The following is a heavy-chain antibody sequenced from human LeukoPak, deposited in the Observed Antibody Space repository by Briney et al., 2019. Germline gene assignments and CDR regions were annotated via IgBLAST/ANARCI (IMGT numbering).Heavy chain of an antibody. CDR3: ARGPKAKYYYDSSGLGWFDP. CDR1: GYTFTGYY. V-gene: IGHV1-2*02. D-gene: IGHD3-22*01. J-gene: IGHJ5*02. CDR2: INPNSGGT. Sequence: ASVKVSCKASGYTFTGYYMHWVRQAPGQGLEWMGWINPNSGGTNYAQKFQGRVAMTRDTSISTAYMGLSRLRSDDTAVYYCARGPKAKYYYDSSGLGWFDPWGQGTLVTVSS.